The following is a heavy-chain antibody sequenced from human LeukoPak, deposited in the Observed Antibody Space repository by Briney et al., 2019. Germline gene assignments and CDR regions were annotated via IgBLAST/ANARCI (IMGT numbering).Heavy chain of an antibody. CDR3: ARDSRGGGPDFDY. J-gene: IGHJ4*02. Sequence: PSETLSLTCTVSGGSISNSFWAWIRQPPGKGLEWIGYIHNSGTTKYNLTLESRVAISLDTSRNQFSLKLSSVTAADTAIYYRARDSRGGGPDFDYWGQGTLVTVSS. D-gene: IGHD3-16*01. CDR2: IHNSGTT. V-gene: IGHV4-59*01. CDR1: GGSISNSF.